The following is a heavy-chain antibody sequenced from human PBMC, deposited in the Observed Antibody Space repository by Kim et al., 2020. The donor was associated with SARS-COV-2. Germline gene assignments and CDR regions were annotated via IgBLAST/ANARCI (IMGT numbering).Heavy chain of an antibody. D-gene: IGHD5-12*01. CDR3: ASSTIVATPFDY. J-gene: IGHJ4*02. Sequence: KYIAEPVNGRFPSSRDNSKNTLYLQMNSRRAEDTAVYYCASSTIVATPFDYWGQGTLVTVSS. V-gene: IGHV3-30*01. CDR2: K.